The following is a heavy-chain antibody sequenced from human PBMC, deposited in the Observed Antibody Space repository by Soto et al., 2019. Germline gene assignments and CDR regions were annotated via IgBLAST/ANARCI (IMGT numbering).Heavy chain of an antibody. J-gene: IGHJ6*02. CDR3: ARGTYGMDV. V-gene: IGHV3-11*01. CDR1: GFSFSDYY. CDR2: IGASGSPI. Sequence: QMQLVQSGGGLVKPGGSLRLSCAASGFSFSDYYMSWIRRAPGKGLEWVSYIGASGSPIFFGDSVKGRFSISRDNTNNSVYLQMNSLSADDTAFYYCARGTYGMDVWGQGTTVIVSS. D-gene: IGHD3-10*01.